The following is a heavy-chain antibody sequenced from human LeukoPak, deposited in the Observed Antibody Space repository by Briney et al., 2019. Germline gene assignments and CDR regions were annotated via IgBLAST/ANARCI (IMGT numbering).Heavy chain of an antibody. CDR3: ARDLRYSSSWYGGDY. D-gene: IGHD6-13*01. J-gene: IGHJ4*02. Sequence: ASVKVSCKASGYTFTSYGISWVRQAPGQGLEWMGWISAYNGNTNYAQKLQGRVTMTTDTSTSTAYVELRSLRSDDTAVYYCARDLRYSSSWYGGDYWGQGTLVTVSS. CDR2: ISAYNGNT. CDR1: GYTFTSYG. V-gene: IGHV1-18*01.